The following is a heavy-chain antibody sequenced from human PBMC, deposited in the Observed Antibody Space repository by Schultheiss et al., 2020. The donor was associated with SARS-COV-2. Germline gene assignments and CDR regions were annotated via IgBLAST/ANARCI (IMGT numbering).Heavy chain of an antibody. CDR2: MNPNSGNT. Sequence: ASVKVSCKASGYTFTSYGISWVRQAPGQGLEWMGWMNPNSGNTGYAQKFQGRVTMTRDTSISTAYMELSSLRSEDTAVYYCAELITIFGVAPGGMDVWGQGTTVTVSS. CDR1: GYTFTSYG. D-gene: IGHD3-3*01. J-gene: IGHJ6*02. V-gene: IGHV1-8*02. CDR3: AELITIFGVAPGGMDV.